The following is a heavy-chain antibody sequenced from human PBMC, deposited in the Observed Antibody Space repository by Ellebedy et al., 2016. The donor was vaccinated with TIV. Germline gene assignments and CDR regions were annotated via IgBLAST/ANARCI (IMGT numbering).Heavy chain of an antibody. CDR1: GFTFSRYG. CDR3: AKDRARRNFYGMDV. CDR2: TSDNGNKE. Sequence: GESLKISCTASGFTFSRYGIHWVRQAPGKGLEWVAVTSDNGNKEYYADSVKGRFTISRDNSKNTLYLQMNSLRAEDTAVYYCAKDRARRNFYGMDVWGQGTTVTVSS. V-gene: IGHV3-30*18. D-gene: IGHD2/OR15-2a*01. J-gene: IGHJ6*02.